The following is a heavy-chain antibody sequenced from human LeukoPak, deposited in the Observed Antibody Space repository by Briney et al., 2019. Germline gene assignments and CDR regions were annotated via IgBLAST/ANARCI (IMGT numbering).Heavy chain of an antibody. CDR3: ARGEDFWSGYAFY. J-gene: IGHJ4*02. CDR1: GFTFSDYS. D-gene: IGHD3-3*01. V-gene: IGHV3-21*01. CDR2: ISTSSTYI. Sequence: YPGGSLRLSCAASGFTFSDYSVHWVRQAPGKGLEWVSSISTSSTYIYYADSVKGRFTISRDNAKNSLSLQMNSLRAEDTAVYYCARGEDFWSGYAFYWGQGTLVTVSS.